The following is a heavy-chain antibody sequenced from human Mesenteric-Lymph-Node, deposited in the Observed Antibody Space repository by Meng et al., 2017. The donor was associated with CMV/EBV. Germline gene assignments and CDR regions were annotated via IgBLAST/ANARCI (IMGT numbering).Heavy chain of an antibody. J-gene: IGHJ4*02. Sequence: CAASGFTFSSYAMHWVRQAPGKGLEWVAVISYDGSNKYYADSVKGRFTISRDNSKNTLYLQMNSLRAEDTAVYYCARDDCSSTSCLGYWGQGTLVTVSS. D-gene: IGHD2-2*01. CDR2: ISYDGSNK. CDR1: GFTFSSYA. V-gene: IGHV3-30-3*01. CDR3: ARDDCSSTSCLGY.